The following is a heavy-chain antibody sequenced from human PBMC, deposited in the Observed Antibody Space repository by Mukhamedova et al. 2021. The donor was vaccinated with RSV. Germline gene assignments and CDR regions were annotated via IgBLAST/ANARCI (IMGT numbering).Heavy chain of an antibody. CDR3: ARFSGWYGDFDY. D-gene: IGHD6-19*01. J-gene: IGHJ4*02. CDR2: IYYGEST. V-gene: IGHV4-59*01. Sequence: IYYGESTNNNPSLKSRVTISVDMSKNQFSLKLSSVTAADTAVYYCARFSGWYGDFDYWGQGTLVTVSS.